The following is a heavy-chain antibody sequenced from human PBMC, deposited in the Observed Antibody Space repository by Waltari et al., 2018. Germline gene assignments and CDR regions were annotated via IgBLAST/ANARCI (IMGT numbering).Heavy chain of an antibody. V-gene: IGHV4-39*07. Sequence: QLQLQESGPGLVKPSETLSLPCTASGGSISSSSYYWGWIRQPPGKGLEWIGSIYYSGSTYYNPSLKSRVTISVDTSKNQFSLKLSSVTAADTAVYYCARDGDYSGSYYIGRAFDIWGQGTMVTVSS. J-gene: IGHJ3*02. CDR1: GGSISSSSYY. D-gene: IGHD1-26*01. CDR3: ARDGDYSGSYYIGRAFDI. CDR2: IYYSGST.